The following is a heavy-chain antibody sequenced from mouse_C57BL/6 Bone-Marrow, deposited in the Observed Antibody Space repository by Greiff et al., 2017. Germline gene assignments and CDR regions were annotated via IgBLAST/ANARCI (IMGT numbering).Heavy chain of an antibody. CDR3: AISSLRYCDY. CDR1: GYAFTNYL. J-gene: IGHJ2*01. V-gene: IGHV1-54*01. Sequence: VQLQQSGAELVRPGTSVKVSCKASGYAFTNYLIEWVKQRPGQGLEWIGVINPGSGGTNYNEKFKGKATLTADKSSSTAYMQLSSLTSEDSAVYFCAISSLRYCDYWGQGTTLTVSS. CDR2: INPGSGGT.